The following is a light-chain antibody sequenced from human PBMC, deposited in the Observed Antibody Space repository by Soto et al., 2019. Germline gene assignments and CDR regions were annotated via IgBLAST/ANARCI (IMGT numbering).Light chain of an antibody. CDR2: DAS. CDR3: LQSRDYPFT. Sequence: AIQLTQSPSSLSASVGDRVTITCWASQRVGSDLAWYQQKAGKAPHLLIYDASTLHSGVPSRFSGSGSGTHFTLTVSGLQPEDFTTYYCLQSRDYPFTFGQGTRLEI. V-gene: IGKV1-6*01. CDR1: QRVGSD. J-gene: IGKJ5*01.